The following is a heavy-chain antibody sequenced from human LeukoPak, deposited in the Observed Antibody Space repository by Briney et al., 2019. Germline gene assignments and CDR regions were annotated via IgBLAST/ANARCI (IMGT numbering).Heavy chain of an antibody. Sequence: PGGSLRLSCAASGFTFSSYAMSWVRQAPGKGLEWVSAICGSGGSTYYADSVKGRFTISRDNSKNTLYLKMNSLRAEDTAVYYCATFIVGATTSFDYWGQGTLVTVSS. CDR3: ATFIVGATTSFDY. D-gene: IGHD1-26*01. CDR1: GFTFSSYA. CDR2: ICGSGGST. J-gene: IGHJ4*02. V-gene: IGHV3-23*01.